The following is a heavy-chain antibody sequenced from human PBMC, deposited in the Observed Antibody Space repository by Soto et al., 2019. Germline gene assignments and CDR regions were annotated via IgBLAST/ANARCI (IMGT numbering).Heavy chain of an antibody. V-gene: IGHV1-18*01. CDR3: ARDPMTTVTGGYSDYMDV. CDR2: ISAYNGHT. J-gene: IGHJ6*03. D-gene: IGHD4-17*01. CDR1: GYTFTSYG. Sequence: QVQLVQSGAEVKKPGASVKVSCKASGYTFTSYGISWVRQAPGQGLEWMGWISAYNGHTNYAQKLQGRVTMTTDTDTSTAYMELRSLRSDDTAVYYCARDPMTTVTGGYSDYMDVWGKGTTVTVSS.